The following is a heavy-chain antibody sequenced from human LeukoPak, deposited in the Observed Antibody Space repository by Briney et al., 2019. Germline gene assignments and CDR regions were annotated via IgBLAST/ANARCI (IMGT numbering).Heavy chain of an antibody. CDR3: ARGLTTVTTNFDY. D-gene: IGHD4-11*01. V-gene: IGHV4-34*01. Sequence: SETLSLTCAVYGGSFSGYYWSWIRQPPGKGLEWIGEINHSGSTNYNPSLKSRVTISVDTSKNQFSLKLSSVTAADTAVYYCARGLTTVTTNFDYWGQGTLATVSS. CDR1: GGSFSGYY. J-gene: IGHJ4*02. CDR2: INHSGST.